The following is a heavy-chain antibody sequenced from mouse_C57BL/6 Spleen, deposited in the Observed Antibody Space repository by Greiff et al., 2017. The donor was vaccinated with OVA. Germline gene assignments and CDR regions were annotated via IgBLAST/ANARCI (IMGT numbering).Heavy chain of an antibody. Sequence: VQLQQPGAELVKPGASVKMSCKASGYTFTSYWITWVKQRPGQGLEWIGDIYPGSGSTNYNEKFKSKATLVVDTSSSTAYMQLSSLTSEDSAVYYCDREREYDYDGRYAMDYWGQGTSVTVSA. CDR3: DREREYDYDGRYAMDY. V-gene: IGHV1-55*01. CDR1: GYTFTSYW. D-gene: IGHD2-4*01. J-gene: IGHJ4*01. CDR2: IYPGSGST.